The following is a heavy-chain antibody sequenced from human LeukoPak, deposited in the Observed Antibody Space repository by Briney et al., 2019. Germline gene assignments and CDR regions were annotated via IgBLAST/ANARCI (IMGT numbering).Heavy chain of an antibody. V-gene: IGHV3-11*01. J-gene: IGHJ4*02. Sequence: GGSLRLSCAASGFTFSDYCMSWIRQAPGKGLEWVSYISSSGNIVYYTDSVKGRFTIARDNAKNSLFLQMNSLRAEDTAVYFCASFQWLRYFDFWGQGTLVTVSS. D-gene: IGHD5-12*01. CDR1: GFTFSDYC. CDR3: ASFQWLRYFDF. CDR2: ISSSGNIV.